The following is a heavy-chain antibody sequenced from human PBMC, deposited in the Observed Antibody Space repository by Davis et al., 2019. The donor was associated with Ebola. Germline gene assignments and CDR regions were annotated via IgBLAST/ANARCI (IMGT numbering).Heavy chain of an antibody. CDR1: GFTFDDYA. J-gene: IGHJ3*02. CDR2: INWNGGST. Sequence: GGSLRLSCAASGFTFDDYAMSWVRQAPGKGLEWVSGINWNGGSTGYADSIKGRFTISRDTARNMGYLQMSSLRAEDTALYYCVREGYGDFNDAFDIWGPGTMVTVSS. D-gene: IGHD4-17*01. CDR3: VREGYGDFNDAFDI. V-gene: IGHV3-20*04.